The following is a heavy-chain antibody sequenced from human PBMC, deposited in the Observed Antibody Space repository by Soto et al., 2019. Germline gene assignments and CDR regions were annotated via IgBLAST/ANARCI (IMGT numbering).Heavy chain of an antibody. Sequence: EVHLVESGGGLVQPGGSLRLSCAASGFTFSDYWMSWVRQAPGKGLEWVANINQDASARNYAGSVKGRFTISRENARDSLYLQMNRLRDEDTALYYCAKVGDYGGRHCDCWGQGALVTVSS. CDR3: AKVGDYGGRHCDC. CDR1: GFTFSDYW. D-gene: IGHD4-17*01. V-gene: IGHV3-7*01. J-gene: IGHJ4*02. CDR2: INQDASAR.